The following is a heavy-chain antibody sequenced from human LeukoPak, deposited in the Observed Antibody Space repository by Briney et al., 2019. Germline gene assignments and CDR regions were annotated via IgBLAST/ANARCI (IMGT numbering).Heavy chain of an antibody. CDR2: IYYSGST. Sequence: SSETLSLTCIVSGGSISSGGYYWSWIRQHPGKGLEWIGYIYYSGSTYYNPSLKSRVTISVDTSKNQFSLKLSSVTAADTAVYYCARATVTTSPNFDYWGQGTLVTVSS. D-gene: IGHD4-17*01. J-gene: IGHJ4*02. V-gene: IGHV4-31*03. CDR1: GGSISSGGYY. CDR3: ARATVTTSPNFDY.